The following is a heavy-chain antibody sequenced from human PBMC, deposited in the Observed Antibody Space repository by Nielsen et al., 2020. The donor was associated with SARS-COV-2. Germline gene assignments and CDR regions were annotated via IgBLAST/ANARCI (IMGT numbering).Heavy chain of an antibody. J-gene: IGHJ6*03. CDR2: ISAYNGNT. Sequence: WVRQAPGQGLEWMGWISAYNGNTNCAQKLQGRVTMTTDTSTSTAYMELRSLRSDDTAVYYCARGIQYCSSTSCYFRPYYYYMDVWGKGTTVTVSS. D-gene: IGHD2-2*01. V-gene: IGHV1-18*01. CDR3: ARGIQYCSSTSCYFRPYYYYMDV.